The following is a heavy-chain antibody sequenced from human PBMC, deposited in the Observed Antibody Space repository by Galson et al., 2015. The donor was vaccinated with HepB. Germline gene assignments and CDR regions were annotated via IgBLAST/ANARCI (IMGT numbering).Heavy chain of an antibody. CDR2: IIPIFGTA. CDR1: GGTFSSYA. V-gene: IGHV1-69*13. D-gene: IGHD3-22*01. J-gene: IGHJ6*03. CDR3: ARSGYYDRYYYYYMDV. Sequence: SVKVSCKASGGTFSSYAISWVRQAPGQGLEWMGGIIPIFGTANYAQKFQGRVTITADESTSTAYMELSSLRSEDTAVYYCARSGYYDRYYYYYMDVWGKGTTVTVSS.